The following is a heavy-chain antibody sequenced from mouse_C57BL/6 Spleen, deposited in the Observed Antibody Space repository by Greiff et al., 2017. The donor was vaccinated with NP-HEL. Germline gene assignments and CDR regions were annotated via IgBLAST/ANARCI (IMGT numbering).Heavy chain of an antibody. CDR1: GYTFTSYW. Sequence: QVQLQQPGAELVKPGASVKLSCKASGYTFTSYWMQWVKQRPGQGLEWIGEIDPSDSYTNYNQKFKGKATLTVDTSSSTAYMQLSSLTSEDSAVYYCARSVSNWDYWGQSTTLTVSS. V-gene: IGHV1-50*01. CDR3: ARSVSNWDY. J-gene: IGHJ2*01. CDR2: IDPSDSYT. D-gene: IGHD4-1*01.